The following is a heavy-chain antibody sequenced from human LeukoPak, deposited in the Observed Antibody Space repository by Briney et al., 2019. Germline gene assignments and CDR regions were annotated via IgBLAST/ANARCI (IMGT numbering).Heavy chain of an antibody. CDR2: IYSDDST. D-gene: IGHD2-2*01. V-gene: IGHV3-66*01. CDR1: GFTVISNY. Sequence: AGGSLRLSCAASGFTVISNYMNWVRQAPGKGLEWVSVIYSDDSTYYADSVKGRFSISRDNSNNTLYLQVNSLRAGDTAVYYCAQGYCSSTSCYLDYWGQGILVIVSS. CDR3: AQGYCSSTSCYLDY. J-gene: IGHJ4*02.